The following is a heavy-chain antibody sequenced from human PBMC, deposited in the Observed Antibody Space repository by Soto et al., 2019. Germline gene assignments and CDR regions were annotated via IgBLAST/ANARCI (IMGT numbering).Heavy chain of an antibody. J-gene: IGHJ4*02. CDR2: ISYSGIT. V-gene: IGHV4-31*03. D-gene: IGHD5-12*01. CDR1: GDSISSGGHY. CDR3: GRVGQYDGYGRSWIDY. Sequence: PSETLSLTCSVSGDSISSGGHYWGWIRQHPGKGLEWIGYISYSGITYYAPSLGSRLTISVDTSRNQFSLKLTSVTAADTAVYYCGRVGQYDGYGRSWIDYWGQGTLVTVSS.